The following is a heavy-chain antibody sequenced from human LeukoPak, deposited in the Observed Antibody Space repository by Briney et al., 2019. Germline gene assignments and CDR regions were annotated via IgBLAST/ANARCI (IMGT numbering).Heavy chain of an antibody. CDR3: AIDYGGEKFDY. CDR1: GYTFTGYY. CDR2: INPNSGGT. Sequence: ASVKVSCKASGYTFTGYYMHWVRQAPGQGLEWMGWINPNSGGTNYAQKFQGRVTMTRNTSISTAYMELSSLRSEDTAVYYCAIDYGGEKFDYWGQGTLVTVSS. J-gene: IGHJ4*02. D-gene: IGHD2-21*01. V-gene: IGHV1-2*02.